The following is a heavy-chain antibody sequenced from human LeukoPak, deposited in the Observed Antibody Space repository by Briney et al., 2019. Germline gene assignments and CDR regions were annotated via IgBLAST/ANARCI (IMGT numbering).Heavy chain of an antibody. V-gene: IGHV3-53*01. Sequence: GGSLRLSCAASGFIVSHNYMTWVRQAPGKGLEWISVIYIDGTTYYADSVKGRFAISRDQANNTLYLQMNTLRDEDTAVYYCARGPRYSFYWGQGTLVSVSS. CDR2: IYIDGTT. J-gene: IGHJ4*02. CDR3: ARGPRYSFY. CDR1: GFIVSHNY. D-gene: IGHD6-13*01.